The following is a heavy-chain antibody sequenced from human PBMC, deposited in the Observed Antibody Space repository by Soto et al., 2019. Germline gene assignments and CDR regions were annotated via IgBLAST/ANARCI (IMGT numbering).Heavy chain of an antibody. Sequence: PSETLSLTCTVSGGSISSGGYYWSWIRQHPGKGLEWIGYIYYSGSTYYNPSLKSRVTISVDTSKNQFSLKLSSVTAADTAVYYCARQRSLWTTVTNYYYYGMDVWGQGTTVTVSS. CDR2: IYYSGST. D-gene: IGHD4-4*01. CDR3: ARQRSLWTTVTNYYYYGMDV. V-gene: IGHV4-31*03. J-gene: IGHJ6*02. CDR1: GGSISSGGYY.